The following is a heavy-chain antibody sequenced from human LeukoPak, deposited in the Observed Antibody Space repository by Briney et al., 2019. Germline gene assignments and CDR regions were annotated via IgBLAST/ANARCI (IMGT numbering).Heavy chain of an antibody. Sequence: ASVKVSCKASVYTFTSYFMHWVRQAPGQGLEWMGIINPSGGSTTYAQKFQGRVTMTRDTSTSTVYMELSSLRSEDTAVYYCAKSGNSMTTGTADPWGQGTLVTVSS. CDR1: VYTFTSYF. J-gene: IGHJ5*02. CDR3: AKSGNSMTTGTADP. CDR2: INPSGGST. V-gene: IGHV1-46*03. D-gene: IGHD2/OR15-2a*01.